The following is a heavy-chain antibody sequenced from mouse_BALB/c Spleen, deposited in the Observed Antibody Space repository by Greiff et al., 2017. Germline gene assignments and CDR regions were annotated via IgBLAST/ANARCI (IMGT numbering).Heavy chain of an antibody. Sequence: VQLQQSGAELVKPGASVKLSCKASGYTFTSYYMYWVKQRPGQGLEWIGEINPSNGGTNFNEKFKSKATLTVDKSSSTAYVQLSSLTSEDSAVYYCTRSGYYGNYDYAMDYWGQGTSVTVSS. CDR3: TRSGYYGNYDYAMDY. CDR1: GYTFTSYY. D-gene: IGHD2-1*01. J-gene: IGHJ4*01. CDR2: INPSNGGT. V-gene: IGHV1S81*02.